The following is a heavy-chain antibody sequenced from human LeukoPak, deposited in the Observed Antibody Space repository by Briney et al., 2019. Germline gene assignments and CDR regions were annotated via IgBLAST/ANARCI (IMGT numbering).Heavy chain of an antibody. J-gene: IGHJ6*03. CDR3: ARGARSSSWSNYYYYMDV. D-gene: IGHD6-13*01. CDR1: GGSISSYY. Sequence: PSETLSLTCTVSGGSISSYYWSWIRQPAGKGLEWIGRIYTSGSTNYNPSLKSRVTMSVDTSKNQFSLKLSSVTAADTAVYYCARGARSSSWSNYYYYMDVWGKGTTVTVSS. V-gene: IGHV4-4*07. CDR2: IYTSGST.